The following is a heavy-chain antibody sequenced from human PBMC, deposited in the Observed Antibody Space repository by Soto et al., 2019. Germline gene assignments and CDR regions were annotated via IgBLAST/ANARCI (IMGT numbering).Heavy chain of an antibody. CDR3: FRGGVTSRTFDY. CDR2: IFPDDSDT. V-gene: IGHV5-51*01. D-gene: IGHD3-16*01. Sequence: ESLKISCKASGYIIKNYWIGWVRQMPGQGLEWMGIIFPDDSDTRYSPSFQGHVTISVDKSISTAYVQWSSLKASDSAIYYCFRGGVTSRTFDYWGQGTLVTVSS. CDR1: GYIIKNYW. J-gene: IGHJ4*02.